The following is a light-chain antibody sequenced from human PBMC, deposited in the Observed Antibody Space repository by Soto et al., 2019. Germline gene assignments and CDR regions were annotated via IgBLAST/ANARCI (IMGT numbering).Light chain of an antibody. J-gene: IGKJ1*01. CDR1: QSLLHSNGNIY. CDR2: LGS. Sequence: VLTQSPVSLPVTPGEPASISCRSSQSLLHSNGNIYLDWYLQKRGQSPQLLIYLGSIRASGVPDRFSGSGSGTDFALKITRVEAEDVGVYYCLQAIQAPRTFGLGTMVEIK. CDR3: LQAIQAPRT. V-gene: IGKV2-28*01.